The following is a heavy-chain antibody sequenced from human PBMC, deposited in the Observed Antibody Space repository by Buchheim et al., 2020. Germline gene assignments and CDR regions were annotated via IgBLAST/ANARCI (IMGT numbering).Heavy chain of an antibody. J-gene: IGHJ4*02. Sequence: EVQLVESGGGLVQPGGSLRLSCAASGFTFNKYWMSWVRQAPGKGLEWVANIKMAGSEKYYVDSVKGRFTISRDNSNNSVYLQMNSLRAEDTAIYYCARVQGWNYEYDYWGQGT. CDR2: IKMAGSEK. V-gene: IGHV3-7*03. CDR1: GFTFNKYW. D-gene: IGHD1-7*01. CDR3: ARVQGWNYEYDY.